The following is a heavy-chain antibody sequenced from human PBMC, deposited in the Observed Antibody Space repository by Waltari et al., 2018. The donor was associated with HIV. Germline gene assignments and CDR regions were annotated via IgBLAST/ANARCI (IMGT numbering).Heavy chain of an antibody. J-gene: IGHJ4*02. V-gene: IGHV2-70*01. Sequence: QVTLRESGPALVKPTQTLTLTCTFSGFSPSTSGMCVSWIRQPPGKALEWLALIDWDDDKYYSTSLKTRLTISKDTSKNQVVLTMTNMDPVDTATYYCARIRRRVASSGWTYFDYWGQGTLVTVSS. CDR1: GFSPSTSGMC. CDR2: IDWDDDK. CDR3: ARIRRRVASSGWTYFDY. D-gene: IGHD6-19*01.